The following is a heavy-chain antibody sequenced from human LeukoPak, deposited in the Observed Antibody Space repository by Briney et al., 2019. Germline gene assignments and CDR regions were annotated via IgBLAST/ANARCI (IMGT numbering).Heavy chain of an antibody. CDR1: GFTFSDYA. CDR2: ISGSAFTT. D-gene: IGHD3-22*01. Sequence: GGSLRLSCAASGFTFSDYAMSWVRQAPGKGLELVSAISGSAFTTYYVDSVKGRFTISRDNSKNTVYLQMNNLRADDTAVYYCAKDSSGLYNWFDPWGQGTLVTVSS. CDR3: AKDSSGLYNWFDP. J-gene: IGHJ5*02. V-gene: IGHV3-23*01.